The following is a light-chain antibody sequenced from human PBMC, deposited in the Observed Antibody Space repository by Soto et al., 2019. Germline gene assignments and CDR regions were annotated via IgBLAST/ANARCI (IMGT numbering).Light chain of an antibody. CDR1: QSVTSTY. V-gene: IGKV3-20*01. J-gene: IGKJ1*01. CDR2: GAS. CDR3: QQYGSSPRA. Sequence: PGERATLSCRASQSVTSTYLAWYQQKPGQAPRLLIYGASSRATGIPDRFSGSGSGTDFTLTISRLEPEDFAMYYCQQYGSSPRAFGQGTKVEIK.